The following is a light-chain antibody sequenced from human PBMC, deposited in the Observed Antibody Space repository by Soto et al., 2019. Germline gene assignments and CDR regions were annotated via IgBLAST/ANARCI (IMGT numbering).Light chain of an antibody. Sequence: EIVMTQSQATLSVSPGERATLSCRASQSVSSNLAWYQQKPGQAPRLLIYGESARATGIPARFSGSGSGTEFTLTIGSLQSEDFAVYFCQQYYDWPRTFGQGTKVDIK. V-gene: IGKV3-15*01. CDR3: QQYYDWPRT. CDR1: QSVSSN. J-gene: IGKJ1*01. CDR2: GES.